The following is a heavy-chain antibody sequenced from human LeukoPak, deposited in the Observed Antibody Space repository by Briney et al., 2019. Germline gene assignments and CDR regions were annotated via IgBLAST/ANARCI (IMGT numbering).Heavy chain of an antibody. CDR2: IYSGGST. CDR3: ARGRNYYNYGMDV. CDR1: GFTVSSNY. J-gene: IGHJ6*02. V-gene: IGHV3-66*02. Sequence: TGGSLRLSCAASGFTVSSNYMSWVRQAPGKGLEWVSVIYSGGSTYYADSVKGRFTISRDNSKNTLYLQMNSLRAEDTAVYYCARGRNYYNYGMDVWGQGTTVTVSS.